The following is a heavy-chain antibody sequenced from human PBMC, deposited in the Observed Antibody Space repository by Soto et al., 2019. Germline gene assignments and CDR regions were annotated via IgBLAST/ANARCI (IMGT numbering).Heavy chain of an antibody. CDR2: ISPYNGNT. J-gene: IGHJ5*02. CDR1: GYTFTNYG. Sequence: ASVKVSCKASGYTFTNYGFSWVRQAPGQRLEWMGWISPYNGNTNYAQKLQGRLTMTTDTSTSTAYMELRSLTSADTAMYFCARDPHTYGDYGNNWFDPWGQGTLVTVSS. CDR3: ARDPHTYGDYGNNWFDP. V-gene: IGHV1-18*01. D-gene: IGHD4-17*01.